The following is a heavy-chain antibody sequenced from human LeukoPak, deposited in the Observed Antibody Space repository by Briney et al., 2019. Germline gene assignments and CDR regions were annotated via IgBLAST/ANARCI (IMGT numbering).Heavy chain of an antibody. CDR3: ARAKGSSSPYYYYGMDV. Sequence: SETLSLTCTVSGGSISRSNYYWGWIRQPPGKGLEWIGYIYYSGSTYYNPSLKSRVSISIDTSKNQFSLKLSSVTAADTAVYYCARAKGSSSPYYYYGMDVWGQGTTVTVSS. J-gene: IGHJ6*02. V-gene: IGHV4-39*07. D-gene: IGHD6-13*01. CDR2: IYYSGST. CDR1: GGSISRSNYY.